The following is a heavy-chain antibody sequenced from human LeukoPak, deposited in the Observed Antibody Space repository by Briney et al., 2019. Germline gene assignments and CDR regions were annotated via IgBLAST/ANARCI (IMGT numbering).Heavy chain of an antibody. CDR1: GGSFGGYY. J-gene: IGHJ5*02. Sequence: SETLSLTCAVYGGSFGGYYWSWIRQPPGKGLEWIGEINHSGSTNYNPSLKSRVTISVDTSKNQFSLKLSSVTAADTAVYCCARGQVRYYYGSGSVGFGPWGQGTLVTVSS. CDR2: INHSGST. D-gene: IGHD3-10*01. CDR3: ARGQVRYYYGSGSVGFGP. V-gene: IGHV4-34*01.